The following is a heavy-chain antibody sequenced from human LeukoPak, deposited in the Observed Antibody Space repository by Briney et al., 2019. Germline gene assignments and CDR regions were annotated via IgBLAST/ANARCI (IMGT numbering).Heavy chain of an antibody. D-gene: IGHD4-23*01. J-gene: IGHJ4*02. CDR2: ISAYNGDT. Sequence: ASVKVSCKTSGYTFTSYGFSWVRQAPGQGLEWMGWISAYNGDTSYAQKFQGRVTMTTDTSTSTVYMELRSLRSDDTAVYYCARVAYGGNYFDYWGQGTLATVSS. CDR3: ARVAYGGNYFDY. CDR1: GYTFTSYG. V-gene: IGHV1-18*01.